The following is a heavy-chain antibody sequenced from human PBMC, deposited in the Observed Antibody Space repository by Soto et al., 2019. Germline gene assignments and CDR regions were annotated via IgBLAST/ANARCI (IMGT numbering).Heavy chain of an antibody. V-gene: IGHV2-5*01. D-gene: IGHD3-10*01. J-gene: IGHJ4*02. CDR2: IYWNDDK. CDR3: AHRPWRDPTMVRGVIRKTPYYFDY. Sequence: SGPTLVNPTQTLTLTCTFSGFSLSTSGVGVGWIRQPPGKALEWLALIYWNDDKRYSPSLKSRLTITKDTSKNQVVLTMTNMDPVDTATYYCAHRPWRDPTMVRGVIRKTPYYFDYWGQGTLVTVSS. CDR1: GFSLSTSGVG.